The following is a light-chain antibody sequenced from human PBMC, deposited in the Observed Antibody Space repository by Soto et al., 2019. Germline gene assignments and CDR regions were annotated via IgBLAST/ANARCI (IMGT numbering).Light chain of an antibody. CDR3: ASWDDSLNGVV. J-gene: IGLJ2*01. Sequence: QSVLTQPPSASGTPGQRVTISCSGSFSNVGINTVNWYQQLPGTAPKLLIYSDNQRPSGVPDRFSGSKSGTSASLAISGLQSKDAADYYCASWDDSLNGVVFGGGTKLTVL. CDR2: SDN. CDR1: FSNVGINT. V-gene: IGLV1-44*01.